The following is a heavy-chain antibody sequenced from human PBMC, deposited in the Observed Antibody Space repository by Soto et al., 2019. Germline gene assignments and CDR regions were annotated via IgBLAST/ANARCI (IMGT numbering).Heavy chain of an antibody. D-gene: IGHD2-8*01. CDR2: IRSKAYGGKT. Sequence: GGSLRLSCTASGFTFGDYAMSWFRQAPGKGLEWVGFIRSKAYGGKTEYAALGKGRFTISRNDSKSMAYLQMNSLKTDDTAVYYCTRDPGVPLPIDYWGQGTLVTVSS. V-gene: IGHV3-49*03. CDR3: TRDPGVPLPIDY. J-gene: IGHJ4*02. CDR1: GFTFGDYA.